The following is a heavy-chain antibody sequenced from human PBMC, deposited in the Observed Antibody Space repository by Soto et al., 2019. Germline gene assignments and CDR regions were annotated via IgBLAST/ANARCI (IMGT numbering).Heavy chain of an antibody. CDR1: GGSIGSGGYY. CDR3: ARSPGYYFDY. Sequence: SETLSLTCTVSGGSIGSGGYYWSWIRQHPGKGLEWIGYIYYSGITYYTPSLKSRVTISVDTSKTQFSLKLSSVTAADTAVYYCARSPGYYFDYWGQGTLVTVSS. V-gene: IGHV4-31*03. J-gene: IGHJ4*02. CDR2: IYYSGIT.